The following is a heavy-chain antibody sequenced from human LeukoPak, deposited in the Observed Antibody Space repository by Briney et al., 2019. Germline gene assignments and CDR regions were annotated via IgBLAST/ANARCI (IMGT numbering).Heavy chain of an antibody. V-gene: IGHV1-46*01. CDR2: INPSGGTT. CDR3: ARGSTPSYYYDSSGHFDY. D-gene: IGHD3-22*01. J-gene: IGHJ4*02. Sequence: ASVKVSCKASGYTFTNYGISWVRQAPGQGLEWVGVINPSGGTTSYAQKFQGRVTMTRDTSTSTVYMELSSLRSDDTAVYYCARGSTPSYYYDSSGHFDYWGQGTLVTVSS. CDR1: GYTFTNYG.